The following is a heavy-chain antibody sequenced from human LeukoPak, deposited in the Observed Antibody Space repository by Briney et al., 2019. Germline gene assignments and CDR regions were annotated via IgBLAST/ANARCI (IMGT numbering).Heavy chain of an antibody. CDR2: ISSSGSTI. V-gene: IGHV3-48*03. CDR1: GLTFSSYE. D-gene: IGHD6-13*01. CDR3: AREEQQLADY. J-gene: IGHJ4*02. Sequence: PGGSLRLPRAASGLTFSSYEMNWVRQAPGKGLEWVSYISSSGSTISYADSVKGRFTISRDNAKNSLYLQMNSLRAEDTAVYYCAREEQQLADYWGQGTLVTVSS.